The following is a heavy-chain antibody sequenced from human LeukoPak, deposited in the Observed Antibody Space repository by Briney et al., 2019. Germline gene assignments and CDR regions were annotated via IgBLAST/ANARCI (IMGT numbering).Heavy chain of an antibody. V-gene: IGHV5-51*01. CDR2: IYPGDSDI. J-gene: IGHJ5*02. CDR3: ARQEPVVVAATDWFDP. Sequence: PGESLKISCKGSGYSFSSYWIGWVRQMPGKGLEWMVIIYPGDSDIKYSPSFEGQVTISADKSNITAYLQWSSLKASDTAMYYCARQEPVVVAATDWFDPWGQGTLVTVSS. CDR1: GYSFSSYW. D-gene: IGHD2-15*01.